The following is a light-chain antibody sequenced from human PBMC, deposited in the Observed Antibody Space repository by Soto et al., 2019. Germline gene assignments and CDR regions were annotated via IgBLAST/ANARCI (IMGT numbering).Light chain of an antibody. J-gene: IGKJ2*01. Sequence: DIQMTQSPSTLSASVGDRVTITCRASQSITSWLAWFQQKPGQAPKLLIYDVSTLERGVPSRFSGSGSGTEFTLTVSSLQTDDFATYCCQQYNGYPYTFGKGTKLEIK. CDR3: QQYNGYPYT. CDR1: QSITSW. CDR2: DVS. V-gene: IGKV1-5*01.